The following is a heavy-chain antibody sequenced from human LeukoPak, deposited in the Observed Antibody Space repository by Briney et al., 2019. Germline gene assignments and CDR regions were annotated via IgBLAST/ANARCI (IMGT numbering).Heavy chain of an antibody. D-gene: IGHD6-13*01. Sequence: ASLKVSCKASGYTFTGYYMHWVRQAPGQGLEWMGWINPNSGGTNYAQKFQGRVTMTRDTSISTAYMELSRLRSDDTAVYYCVSYSSSWYAFGSFDYWGQGTLVTVSS. CDR3: VSYSSSWYAFGSFDY. J-gene: IGHJ4*02. CDR2: INPNSGGT. V-gene: IGHV1-2*02. CDR1: GYTFTGYY.